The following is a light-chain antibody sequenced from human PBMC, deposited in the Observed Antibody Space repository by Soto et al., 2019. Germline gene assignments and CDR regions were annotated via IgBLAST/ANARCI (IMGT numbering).Light chain of an antibody. Sequence: DIQMTQSPSSLSASLGDRVTITCRASQSISSFLNWYQQKSGKAPKLLIYNGSTLQSGVPSRFSGSGSGTEYSLTISSLQPEDFATYYCQQYNSYWTFGQGTQVDIK. CDR2: NGS. V-gene: IGKV1-39*01. CDR3: QQYNSYWT. CDR1: QSISSF. J-gene: IGKJ1*01.